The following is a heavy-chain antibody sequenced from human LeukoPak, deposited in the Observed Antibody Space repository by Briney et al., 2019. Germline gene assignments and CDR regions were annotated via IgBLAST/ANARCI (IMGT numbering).Heavy chain of an antibody. D-gene: IGHD6-19*01. V-gene: IGHV3-23*01. CDR2: IVGNGGGI. J-gene: IGHJ4*01. CDR1: GFTFSTYA. Sequence: PGGSLRLSCTASGFTFSTYAMNWVRQAPGKGLEWVAVIVGNGGGIHYADSVKGRFTISRDNSKNTLYLQMNSLRAEDTAVYYCAKGIYSSGWSYFDYWGHGTLVTVSS. CDR3: AKGIYSSGWSYFDY.